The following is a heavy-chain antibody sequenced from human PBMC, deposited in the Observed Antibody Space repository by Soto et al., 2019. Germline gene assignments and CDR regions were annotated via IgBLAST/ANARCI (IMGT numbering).Heavy chain of an antibody. CDR2: IIPIFGTA. V-gene: IGHV1-69*01. Sequence: QVQLVQSGAEVKKPGSSVKVSCKASGGTFSNYAFNWVRQAPGQGLEWMGGIIPIFGTANYAQKFQGRLTISADESTTAAHMELSSLTSEDTAMYFCARNRAEVWELSYWGQGTLVTVSS. D-gene: IGHD1-26*01. CDR1: GGTFSNYA. CDR3: ARNRAEVWELSY. J-gene: IGHJ4*02.